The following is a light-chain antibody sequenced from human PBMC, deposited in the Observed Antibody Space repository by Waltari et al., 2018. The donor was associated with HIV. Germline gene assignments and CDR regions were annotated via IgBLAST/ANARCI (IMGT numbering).Light chain of an antibody. CDR2: DVS. CDR3: CSYAGRYTYV. J-gene: IGLJ1*01. Sequence: QSALTQPRSVSGSPGQSVTISCIGTSSDVGGYNYVSWYQHHPGKAPKLMIYDVSKRPSGVPGRFSGSKSGNTASLTSSGLQAEDEAHYYCCSYAGRYTYVFGTGTKVSVL. V-gene: IGLV2-11*01. CDR1: SSDVGGYNY.